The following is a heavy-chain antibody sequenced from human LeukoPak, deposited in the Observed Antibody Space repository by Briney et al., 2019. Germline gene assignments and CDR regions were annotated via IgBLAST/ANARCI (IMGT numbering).Heavy chain of an antibody. Sequence: GGSLRLSCAASGFTFSSYSMNWVRQAPGKGLEWVSYISSSSSTIYYADSVKGRFTISRDNAKNSLYLQMNSLRAEDTAVYYCARDSSGWYGGLDYWGQGTLVTVSS. D-gene: IGHD6-19*01. J-gene: IGHJ4*02. CDR3: ARDSSGWYGGLDY. CDR2: ISSSSSTI. CDR1: GFTFSSYS. V-gene: IGHV3-48*04.